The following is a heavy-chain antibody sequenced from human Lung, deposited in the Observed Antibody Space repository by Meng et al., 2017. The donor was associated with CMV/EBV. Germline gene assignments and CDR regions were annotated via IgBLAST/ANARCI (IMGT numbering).Heavy chain of an antibody. V-gene: IGHV3-11*04. CDR1: GFTFSDYY. Sequence: GESXKISCVTTGFTFSDYYMSWIRQAPGKGLEWLSSTSSRGTTIYDADSVRGHFIISRDNAKSSLYLQMNSLRVDDTAVYYCARDLAPFDPRGQGTLVTVSS. J-gene: IGHJ5*02. D-gene: IGHD3-16*01. CDR3: ARDLAPFDP. CDR2: TSSRGTTI.